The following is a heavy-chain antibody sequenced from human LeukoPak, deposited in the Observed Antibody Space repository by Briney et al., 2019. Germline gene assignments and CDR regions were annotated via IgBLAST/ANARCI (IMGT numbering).Heavy chain of an antibody. CDR2: IWYDGSNK. CDR1: GFTFSSYG. J-gene: IGHJ3*02. V-gene: IGHV3-33*01. Sequence: GGSLRLSCAASGFTFSSYGMHWVRQAPGKGLEWVAVIWYDGSNKYYADSVKGRFTISRDNAKNSLYLQMNSLRAEDTAVYYCAREGKYTDAFDIWGQGTMVTVSS. D-gene: IGHD6-6*01. CDR3: AREGKYTDAFDI.